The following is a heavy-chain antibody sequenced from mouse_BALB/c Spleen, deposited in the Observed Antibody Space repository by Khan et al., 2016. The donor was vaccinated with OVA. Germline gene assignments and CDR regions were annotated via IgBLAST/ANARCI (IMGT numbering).Heavy chain of an antibody. Sequence: QVQLKQSGAELARPGASVKMSCKASGYTFTSYTIHWIKQRPGQGLEWIGYINPSSGYTNYNQKFKDKATLTADKSSTTAYMQLSILTSDESSVYYCARDGAYYRNDGWFAYWGQGTLVTVSA. CDR2: INPSSGYT. J-gene: IGHJ3*01. D-gene: IGHD2-14*01. CDR1: GYTFTSYT. CDR3: ARDGAYYRNDGWFAY. V-gene: IGHV1-4*01.